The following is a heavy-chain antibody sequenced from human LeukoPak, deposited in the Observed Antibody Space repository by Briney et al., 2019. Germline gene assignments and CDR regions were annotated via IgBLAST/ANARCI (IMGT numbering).Heavy chain of an antibody. J-gene: IGHJ4*02. D-gene: IGHD1-26*01. CDR2: ISSSGTYM. Sequence: GGSLRLSCTVSGITFRTSSFNWVRQVPGKGLEWVSSISSSGTYMYYSDSVEGRFTISRDNPKNSVFLQMDSLRAEDTAVYFCAKELGNADSYGNVPLGHWGQGTLVTVSS. CDR3: AKELGNADSYGNVPLGH. V-gene: IGHV3-21*01. CDR1: GITFRTSS.